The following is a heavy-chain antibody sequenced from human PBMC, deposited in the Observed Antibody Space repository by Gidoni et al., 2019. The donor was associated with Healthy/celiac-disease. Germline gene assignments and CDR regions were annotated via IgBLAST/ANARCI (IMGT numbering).Heavy chain of an antibody. CDR2: ISSSSSYI. J-gene: IGHJ6*02. CDR1: GFTFSSYS. Sequence: EVQLVESGGGLVKPGGSLRLSCAASGFTFSSYSMNWVRQAPGKGLEWVSSISSSSSYIYYADSVKGRFTISRDNAKNSLYLQMNSLRAEDTAVYYCARDREWELLSYGMDVWGQGTTVTVSS. CDR3: ARDREWELLSYGMDV. D-gene: IGHD1-26*01. V-gene: IGHV3-21*06.